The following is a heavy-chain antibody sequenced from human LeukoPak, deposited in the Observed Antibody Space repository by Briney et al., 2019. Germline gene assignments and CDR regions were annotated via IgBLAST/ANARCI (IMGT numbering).Heavy chain of an antibody. CDR1: GGTFSSYA. V-gene: IGHV1-69*04. Sequence: SVKVSCKASGGTFSSYAIRWLRQAPGQGLEWMGWIIPILGITNYAQKFQGRVTITADKSTSTAYMELSSLRSDDTAVYYCARDHPIAGGLRLGPFDYWGQGTLVTVSS. CDR3: ARDHPIAGGLRLGPFDY. CDR2: IIPILGIT. D-gene: IGHD3-16*01. J-gene: IGHJ4*02.